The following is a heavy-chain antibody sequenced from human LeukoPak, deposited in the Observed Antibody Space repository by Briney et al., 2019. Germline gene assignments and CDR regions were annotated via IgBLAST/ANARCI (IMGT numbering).Heavy chain of an antibody. CDR2: LTGSGGTT. J-gene: IGHJ4*02. D-gene: IGHD5-18*01. V-gene: IGHV3-23*01. CDR3: AKAPGYSYGHPFDY. CDR1: GFTFSSYA. Sequence: GGSLRLSCAASGFTFSSYAMSWVRQAPGEGLEWVSGLTGSGGTTYYADSVKGRFTISRDNSKNTLSLQMNSLRAEDTALYYCAKAPGYSYGHPFDYWGQGTLVTVSS.